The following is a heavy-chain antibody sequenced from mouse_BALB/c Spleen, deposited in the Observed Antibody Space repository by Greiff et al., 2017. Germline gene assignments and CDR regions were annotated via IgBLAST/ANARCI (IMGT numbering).Heavy chain of an antibody. Sequence: EVKLMESGPELVKPGASVKMSCKASGYTFTSYVMHWVKQKPGQGLEWIGYINPYNDGTKYNEKFKGKATLTVDKSSSTAYMELLSLTSEDSAVYYCARNGLYAMDYWGQGTSVTVSS. V-gene: IGHV1-14*01. CDR1: GYTFTSYV. D-gene: IGHD1-1*01. CDR2: INPYNDGT. CDR3: ARNGLYAMDY. J-gene: IGHJ4*01.